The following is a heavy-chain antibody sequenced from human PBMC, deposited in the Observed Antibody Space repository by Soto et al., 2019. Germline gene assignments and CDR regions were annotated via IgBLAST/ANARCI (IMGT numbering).Heavy chain of an antibody. CDR2: ISGSGGST. Sequence: GGSLRLSCAASGFTFSSYAMSWVRQAPGKGLEWVSAISGSGGSTYYADSVKGRFTISRDNSKNTLYLQMNGLRAEDTAVYYCAKGERGYSGYDIWALRDIAPVYFDYWGQGTLVTVSS. D-gene: IGHD5-12*01. CDR1: GFTFSSYA. V-gene: IGHV3-23*01. J-gene: IGHJ4*02. CDR3: AKGERGYSGYDIWALRDIAPVYFDY.